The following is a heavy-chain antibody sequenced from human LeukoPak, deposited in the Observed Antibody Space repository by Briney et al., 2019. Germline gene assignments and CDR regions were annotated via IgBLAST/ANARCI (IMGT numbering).Heavy chain of an antibody. Sequence: GESLKISCKGSGYSFTSYWIGWVRQMPGKGLEWMGIIYPGDSDTRYSPSSQGQVTISADKSISTAYLQWSSLKASDTAMYYCARHGLGYCSSTSCYNGDFDYWGQGTLVTVSS. CDR2: IYPGDSDT. V-gene: IGHV5-51*01. D-gene: IGHD2-2*02. CDR3: ARHGLGYCSSTSCYNGDFDY. CDR1: GYSFTSYW. J-gene: IGHJ4*02.